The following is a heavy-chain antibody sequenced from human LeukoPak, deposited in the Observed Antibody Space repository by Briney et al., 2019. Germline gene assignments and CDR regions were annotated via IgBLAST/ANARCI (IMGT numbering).Heavy chain of an antibody. CDR1: GGSISSYY. CDR2: IYHSGST. J-gene: IGHJ4*02. CDR3: ARSLYGSGTHSNY. D-gene: IGHD3-10*01. V-gene: IGHV4-59*12. Sequence: SETLSLTCTVSGGSISSYYWSWIRQPPGKGLEWIGEIYHSGSTNYNPSLKSRVTISVDKSKNQFSLKLSSVTAADTAVYYCARSLYGSGTHSNYWGQGTLVTVSS.